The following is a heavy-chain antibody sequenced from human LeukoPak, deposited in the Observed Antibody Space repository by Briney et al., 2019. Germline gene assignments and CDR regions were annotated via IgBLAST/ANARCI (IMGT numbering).Heavy chain of an antibody. Sequence: PGGSLRLSCAASGFTFSSYAMSWARQAPGKGLEWVSTISGSGGSTYYADSVKGRFTISRDNSKKTLYLQMNSLRAEDTAVYYCAKDTAMVTPYYFDYWGQGTLVTVSS. CDR3: AKDTAMVTPYYFDY. CDR1: GFTFSSYA. J-gene: IGHJ4*02. V-gene: IGHV3-23*01. D-gene: IGHD5-18*01. CDR2: ISGSGGST.